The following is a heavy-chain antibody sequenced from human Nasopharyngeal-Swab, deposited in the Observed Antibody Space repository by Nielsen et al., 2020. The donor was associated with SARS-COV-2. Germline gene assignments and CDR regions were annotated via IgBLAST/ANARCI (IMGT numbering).Heavy chain of an antibody. J-gene: IGHJ6*02. V-gene: IGHV3-33*01. CDR3: ARDIQMGGMDV. CDR1: GFTFTSYA. D-gene: IGHD5-24*01. Sequence: SLKISCATSGFTFTSYAMHWVRQAPGKGLQWVAFIWYDGSNKYYADSVRGRFTISRDNSKNTLSLQMNSLRAEDTAVYYCARDIQMGGMDVWGQGTTVTVSS. CDR2: IWYDGSNK.